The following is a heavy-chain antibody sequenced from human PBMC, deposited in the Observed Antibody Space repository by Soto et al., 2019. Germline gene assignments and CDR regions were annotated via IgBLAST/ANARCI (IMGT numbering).Heavy chain of an antibody. CDR3: ARGPPFCR. CDR1: GGSISSCVYS. Sequence: SDTLXLTCAVSGGSISSCVYSWSWIRQPPGKGLEWIGYIYHSGSTYYNPSLKSRVTISVDRSKNQFSLKLSSVTAADTAVYYCARGPPFCRWGQGTLVTVSS. D-gene: IGHD3-3*01. J-gene: IGHJ4*02. V-gene: IGHV4-30-2*01. CDR2: IYHSGST.